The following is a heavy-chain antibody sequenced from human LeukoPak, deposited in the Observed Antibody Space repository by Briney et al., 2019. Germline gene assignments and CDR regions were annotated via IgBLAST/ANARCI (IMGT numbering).Heavy chain of an antibody. D-gene: IGHD6-19*01. Sequence: PGGSPRLSWAASGFILSSYSMNWVRQAPGKGLEWISYISSSSSTIYYADSVKGRFTISKDNAKNSLYLQMNSLRDEDTALYYCARTLISVAGELDYWGQGALVTVSS. CDR3: ARTLISVAGELDY. J-gene: IGHJ4*02. CDR1: GFILSSYS. CDR2: ISSSSSTI. V-gene: IGHV3-48*02.